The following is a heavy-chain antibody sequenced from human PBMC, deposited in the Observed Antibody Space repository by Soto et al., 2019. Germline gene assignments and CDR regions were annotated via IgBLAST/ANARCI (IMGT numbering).Heavy chain of an antibody. CDR1: GYSIGSGYY. V-gene: IGHV4-38-2*01. CDR2: IYHAGSV. J-gene: IGHJ6*02. Sequence: SETLSLTCAVSGYSIGSGYYWAWIRQSPGKGLEWIGSIYHAGSVYYNPSLNGRVALSMDTSKNHFSPKLTSVTAADTAVYYCARTFDYYGMDVWGQGTTVTVSS. CDR3: ARTFDYYGMDV.